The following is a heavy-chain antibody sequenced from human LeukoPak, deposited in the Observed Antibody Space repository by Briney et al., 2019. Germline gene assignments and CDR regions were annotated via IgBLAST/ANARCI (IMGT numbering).Heavy chain of an antibody. CDR3: AKDRPTVYSSSWLHFLDS. J-gene: IGHJ4*02. V-gene: IGHV3-30*18. CDR1: GFTFSSYG. CDR2: ISYDGSNK. D-gene: IGHD6-13*01. Sequence: GRSLRLSCAASGFTFSSYGMHWVRQAPGKGLEWVAVISYDGSNKYYADSVKGRFTISRDNSKNTLYLEMNSLRADDTAVYYCAKDRPTVYSSSWLHFLDSWGQGTLVTVSS.